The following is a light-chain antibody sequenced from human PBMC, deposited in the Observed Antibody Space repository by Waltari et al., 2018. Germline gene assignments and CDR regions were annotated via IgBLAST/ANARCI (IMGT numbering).Light chain of an antibody. J-gene: IGLJ2*01. CDR3: AAWDDSLSCPV. CDR2: RNN. CDR1: SSNIGSNY. V-gene: IGLV1-47*01. Sequence: QSVLTQPPSASGTPGQRVTISCSGSSSNIGSNYVYWYQQLPGTAPKLLIYRNNLRPAGVPDRFAGSKSGTSASLAISGLRSGDEAEYYCAAWDDSLSCPVFGGGTKLTVL.